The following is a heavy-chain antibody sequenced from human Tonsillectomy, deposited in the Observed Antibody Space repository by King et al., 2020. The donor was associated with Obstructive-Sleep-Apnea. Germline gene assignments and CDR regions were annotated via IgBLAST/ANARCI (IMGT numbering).Heavy chain of an antibody. CDR2: IYNSGST. Sequence: VQLQESGPGLVKPSETLSLTCTVSGYSISSGYYWGWIRQPPGKGLEWIGSIYNSGSTYYNPSLKSRVTISVDTSKNQFSLKLRSVTAADTAVYYCAEVSPRDYWGQGTLVTVSS. CDR1: GYSISSGYY. V-gene: IGHV4-38-2*02. CDR3: AEVSPRDY. D-gene: IGHD3-16*02. J-gene: IGHJ4*02.